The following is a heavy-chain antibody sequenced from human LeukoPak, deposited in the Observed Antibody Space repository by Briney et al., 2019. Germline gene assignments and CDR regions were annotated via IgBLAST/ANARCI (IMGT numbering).Heavy chain of an antibody. CDR3: AKDVTKGFGELFSYFDD. Sequence: PGRSLRLSCVASGFTFSSYGMHCVRQAPGKGLEWVAVISYEGSNIYYADSVKGRFTISRDNSKNTLHLQMNSLRAEDTAVYYCAKDVTKGFGELFSYFDDWGQGTLVTVSS. D-gene: IGHD3-10*01. V-gene: IGHV3-30*18. CDR2: ISYEGSNI. J-gene: IGHJ4*02. CDR1: GFTFSSYG.